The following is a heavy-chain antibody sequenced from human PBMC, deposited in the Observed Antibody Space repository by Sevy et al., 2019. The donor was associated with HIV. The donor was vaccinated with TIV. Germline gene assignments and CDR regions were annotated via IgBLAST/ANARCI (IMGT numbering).Heavy chain of an antibody. CDR2: LSFGCGEI. D-gene: IGHD2-8*01. J-gene: IGHJ4*02. CDR3: AREGCTKPHDY. Sequence: GGSLRLSCAASGFTFSKYSMSWVRQPPGKGLEWVSTLSFGCGEINYADSVKDRFTISRDNSKSSVYLQMNNLRPEVMAVYYCAREGCTKPHDYWGQGTLVTVSS. V-gene: IGHV3-23*01. CDR1: GFTFSKYS.